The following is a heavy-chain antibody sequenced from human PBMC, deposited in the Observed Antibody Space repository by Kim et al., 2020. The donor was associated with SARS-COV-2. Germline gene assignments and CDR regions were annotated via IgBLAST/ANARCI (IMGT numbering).Heavy chain of an antibody. J-gene: IGHJ4*02. Sequence: ETLSLTCTVSGGSTNTYYWTWIRQPAGKTLEWIGRIYSNEITNYNPSLNSRVTMSIDTSKNLFSLTLRSVTAADTAVYYCARDFGAAGISDYWGQGTLV. V-gene: IGHV4-4*07. CDR1: GGSTNTYY. CDR3: ARDFGAAGISDY. CDR2: IYSNEIT. D-gene: IGHD3-16*01.